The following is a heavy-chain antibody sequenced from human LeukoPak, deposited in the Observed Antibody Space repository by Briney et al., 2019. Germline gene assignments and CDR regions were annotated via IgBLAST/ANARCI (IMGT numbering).Heavy chain of an antibody. CDR2: IGVTGGNT. CDR1: GFTFSSHW. Sequence: GGSLRLSCAASGFTFSSHWMHWVRQAPGKGLEWVSTIGVTGGNTYYADSVKGRFTISRDNSKNTLYLHLNSLRAEDTAIYYCATYLRSGPFDIWGQGTMVTVSS. D-gene: IGHD3-3*01. V-gene: IGHV3-23*01. J-gene: IGHJ3*02. CDR3: ATYLRSGPFDI.